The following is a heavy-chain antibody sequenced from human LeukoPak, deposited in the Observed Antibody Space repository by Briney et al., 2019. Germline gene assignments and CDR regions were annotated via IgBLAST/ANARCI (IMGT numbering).Heavy chain of an antibody. D-gene: IGHD6-19*01. CDR3: ARDRPGYSSASLDY. CDR1: GGSISSYY. CDR2: IYISGST. Sequence: SETLSLTCTVSGGSISSYYWSWIRQPAGKGLEWIGRIYISGSTNYNPSLKSRVTISVDTSKNQFSLKLSSVTAADTAVYYCARDRPGYSSASLDYWGQGTLVTVSS. J-gene: IGHJ4*02. V-gene: IGHV4-4*07.